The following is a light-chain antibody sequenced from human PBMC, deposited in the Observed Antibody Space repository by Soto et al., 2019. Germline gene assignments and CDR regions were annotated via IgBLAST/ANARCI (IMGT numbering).Light chain of an antibody. V-gene: IGLV2-14*01. CDR2: AVS. CDR3: SSYTSESSYV. Sequence: QSVLTQPASVSVSPGQSITISCTLTSSDVGLYDYVSWYQQHPGKAPQLMIYAVSNRPSGVSNRFSASKSGNTASLFISGLQADDEADYYCSSYTSESSYVFGSGTKVTVL. CDR1: SSDVGLYDY. J-gene: IGLJ1*01.